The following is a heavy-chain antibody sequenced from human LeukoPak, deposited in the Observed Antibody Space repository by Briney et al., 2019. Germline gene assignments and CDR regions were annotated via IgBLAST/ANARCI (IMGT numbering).Heavy chain of an antibody. CDR1: GFTFSSYW. D-gene: IGHD2/OR15-2a*01. J-gene: IGHJ4*02. Sequence: GGSLRLSCAASGFTFSSYWMHWVRQAPGKGLVWVSRINSDGSSTSYADSVKGRFTISKDNAKNTVYLQMNRLRAEDTAVYYCVSFYETYWGRGTLVTVSS. CDR2: INSDGSST. CDR3: VSFYETY. V-gene: IGHV3-74*01.